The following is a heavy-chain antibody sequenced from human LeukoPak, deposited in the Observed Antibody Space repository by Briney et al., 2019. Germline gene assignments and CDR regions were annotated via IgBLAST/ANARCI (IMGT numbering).Heavy chain of an antibody. V-gene: IGHV4-34*01. J-gene: IGHJ4*02. Sequence: SETLSLTCAVYGGSFSGYYWSWIRQPPGKGLEWIGEINHSGSTNYNPSLKSRVTISVGTSKNQFSLKLSSVTAADTAVYYCARDDDYYGSGSPTDWGQGTLVTVSS. CDR3: ARDDDYYGSGSPTD. D-gene: IGHD3-10*01. CDR2: INHSGST. CDR1: GGSFSGYY.